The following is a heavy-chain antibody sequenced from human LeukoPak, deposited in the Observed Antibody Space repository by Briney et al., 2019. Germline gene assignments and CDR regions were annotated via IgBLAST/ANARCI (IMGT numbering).Heavy chain of an antibody. D-gene: IGHD3-9*01. CDR3: ARGHGILTGYYYYYYYMDV. CDR1: GDSISSTNYY. V-gene: IGHV4-39*01. CDR2: IYYSGST. Sequence: SETLSLTCTVSGDSISSTNYYWGWIRQPPGKGLEWIGSIYYSGSTYYNPSLESRVTISVDTSKNQFSLKLSSVTAADTAVYYCARGHGILTGYYYYYYYMDVWGKGTTVTVSS. J-gene: IGHJ6*03.